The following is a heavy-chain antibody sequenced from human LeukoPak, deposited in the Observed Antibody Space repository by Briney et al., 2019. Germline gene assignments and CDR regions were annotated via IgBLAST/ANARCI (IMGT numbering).Heavy chain of an antibody. D-gene: IGHD2-2*01. J-gene: IGHJ6*02. Sequence: SETLSLTCAVYGGSFSGYYWSWIRQPPGKGLEWIGEINHSGSTNYNPSLKSRVTISVDTSKNQFSLKLSSVTAADTAVYYCARGYCSSTSCLRDYYGMDVWGQGTTVTVSS. V-gene: IGHV4-34*01. CDR3: ARGYCSSTSCLRDYYGMDV. CDR2: INHSGST. CDR1: GGSFSGYY.